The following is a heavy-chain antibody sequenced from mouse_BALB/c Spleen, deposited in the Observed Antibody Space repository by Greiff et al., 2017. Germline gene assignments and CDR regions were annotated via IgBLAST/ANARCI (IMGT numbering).Heavy chain of an antibody. J-gene: IGHJ3*01. CDR1: GYSFTSYW. D-gene: IGHD2-3*01. V-gene: IGHV1S126*01. CDR2: IDPSDSET. Sequence: VQVVESGPQLVRPGASVKISCKASGYSFTSYWMHWVKQRPGQGLEWIGMIDPSDSETRLNQKFKDKATLTVDKSSSTAYMQLSSPTSEDSAVYYCARFGWGFAYWGQGTLVTVSA. CDR3: ARFGWGFAY.